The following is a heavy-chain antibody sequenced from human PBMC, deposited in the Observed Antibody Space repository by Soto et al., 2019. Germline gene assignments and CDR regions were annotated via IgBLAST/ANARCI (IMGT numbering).Heavy chain of an antibody. Sequence: SGPTLVNPTQTLTLTCTFSGFSLSTSGMCVSWIRQPPGKALEWLARIDWDDDKYYSTSLKTRLTISKDTSKNQVFLTMTNMDPVDTATYYCARSAITIFGDYYYYYYMDVWGKGTTVTVSS. J-gene: IGHJ6*03. CDR2: IDWDDDK. CDR1: GFSLSTSGMC. V-gene: IGHV2-70*11. CDR3: ARSAITIFGDYYYYYYMDV. D-gene: IGHD3-3*01.